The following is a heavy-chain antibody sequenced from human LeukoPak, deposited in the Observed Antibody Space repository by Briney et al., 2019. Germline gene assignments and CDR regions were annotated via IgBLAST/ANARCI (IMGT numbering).Heavy chain of an antibody. J-gene: IGHJ6*03. V-gene: IGHV4-34*01. CDR2: INHSGGT. D-gene: IGHD3-3*01. CDR1: GGSSSGYY. Sequence: SETLSLTCAVYGGSSSGYYWSWIRQPPGKGLEWIGEINHSGGTNYNPSLKSRVTISVDTSKNQFSLKLSSVTAADTAVYYCARGPRLSYYDFWSGYNGAYYYYYMDVWGKGTTVTVSS. CDR3: ARGPRLSYYDFWSGYNGAYYYYYMDV.